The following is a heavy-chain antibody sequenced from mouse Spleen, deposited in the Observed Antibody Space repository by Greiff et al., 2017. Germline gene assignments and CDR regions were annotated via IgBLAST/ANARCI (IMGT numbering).Heavy chain of an antibody. Sequence: EVQLQESEGGLVQPGSSMKLSCTASGFTFSDYYMAWVRQVPEKGLEWVANINYDGSSTYYLDSLKSRFIISRDNAKNILYLQMSSLKSEDTATYYCARGLYGDYFDYWGQGTTLTVSS. V-gene: IGHV5-16*01. D-gene: IGHD1-1*02. CDR2: INYDGSST. CDR3: ARGLYGDYFDY. J-gene: IGHJ2*01. CDR1: GFTFSDYY.